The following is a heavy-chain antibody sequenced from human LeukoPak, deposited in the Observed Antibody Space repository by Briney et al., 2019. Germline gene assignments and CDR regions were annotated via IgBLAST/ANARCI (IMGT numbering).Heavy chain of an antibody. CDR3: ARSAGLRYLDWLREVDY. V-gene: IGHV1-18*04. CDR1: GYTFTGYY. D-gene: IGHD3-9*01. Sequence: ASVKVSCKASGYTFTGYYMHWVRQAPGQGLEWMGWISAYNGNTNYAQKLQGRVTMTTDTSTSTAYMELRSLRSDDTAVYYCARSAGLRYLDWLREVDYWGQGTLVTVSS. J-gene: IGHJ4*02. CDR2: ISAYNGNT.